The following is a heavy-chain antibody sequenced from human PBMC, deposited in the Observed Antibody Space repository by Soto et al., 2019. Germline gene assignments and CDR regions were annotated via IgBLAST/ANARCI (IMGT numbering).Heavy chain of an antibody. CDR2: IYWDDDK. CDR1: GFSLSSTRMA. D-gene: IGHD5-12*01. J-gene: IGHJ4*02. CDR3: AHIVVASLGYYFDY. Sequence: QITLKESGPTLVKPTQTLTLTCTFSGFSLSSTRMAVGWLRQPPGQALEWLALIYWDDDKRYSPFLKSRLTITKDHAKNQVVLTMSNMDPVDTARYYCAHIVVASLGYYFDYWGQGTLVTVSS. V-gene: IGHV2-5*02.